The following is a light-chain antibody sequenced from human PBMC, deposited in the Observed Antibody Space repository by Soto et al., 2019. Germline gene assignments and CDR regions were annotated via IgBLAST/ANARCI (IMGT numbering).Light chain of an antibody. J-gene: IGLJ2*01. V-gene: IGLV2-14*01. CDR3: SSYASSNTQV. CDR1: SSDVGGYNY. CDR2: DVS. Sequence: QSALTQPASVSGSPGQSITVSCIGTSSDVGGYNYVSWYQQHPGKAPKLMIHDVSNRPSGVSNRFFGSKSGNTASLTISGLQAEDEAYYYCSSYASSNTQVFGGGTKVTVL.